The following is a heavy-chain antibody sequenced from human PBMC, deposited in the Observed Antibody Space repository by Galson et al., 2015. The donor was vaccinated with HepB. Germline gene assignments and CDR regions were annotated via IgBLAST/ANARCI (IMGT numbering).Heavy chain of an antibody. CDR3: ATEGLSFGESSCKPDY. J-gene: IGHJ4*01. CDR1: GFSFSTFG. D-gene: IGHD3-10*01. V-gene: IGHV3-30*03. Sequence: SLRLSCAASGFSFSTFGMHWVRQAPGKGPEWLAVISYDGKNQYYADSVKGRFTISRDNSKNTLYLQMNSLRVEDTAVYYCATEGLSFGESSCKPDYWVPGTLATASS. CDR2: ISYDGKNQ.